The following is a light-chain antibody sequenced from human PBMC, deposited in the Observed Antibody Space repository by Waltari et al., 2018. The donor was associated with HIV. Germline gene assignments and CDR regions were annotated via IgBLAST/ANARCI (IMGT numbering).Light chain of an antibody. CDR3: QQYGSPPRT. CDR2: GAS. CDR1: QTIRDTF. J-gene: IGKJ1*01. V-gene: IGKV3-20*01. Sequence: EIVLTQSPATLSLSPGKRAILSCRATQTIRDTFLAWYQQSPGQAPTLLISGASTRATGIPDRFSGNGSGTEFTLTISRLEPADLAVYYCQQYGSPPRTFGQGTKVEIK.